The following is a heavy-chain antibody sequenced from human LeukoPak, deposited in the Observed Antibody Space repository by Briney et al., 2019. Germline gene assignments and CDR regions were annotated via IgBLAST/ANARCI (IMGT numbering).Heavy chain of an antibody. CDR1: GGSIRSYF. Sequence: PSETLSLTCSVSGGSIRSYFWSWIRQPPGKGLECIGYISYSGSTNYNPSLKSRLTISVDTSKTQFSLKLSSVTAADTAVYYCARSGYSSGWYVTWGQGTLVTVSS. V-gene: IGHV4-59*01. D-gene: IGHD6-19*01. J-gene: IGHJ5*02. CDR2: ISYSGST. CDR3: ARSGYSSGWYVT.